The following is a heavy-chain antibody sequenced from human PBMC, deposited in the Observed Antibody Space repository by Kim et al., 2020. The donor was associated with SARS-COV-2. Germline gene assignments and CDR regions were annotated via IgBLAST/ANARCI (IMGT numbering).Heavy chain of an antibody. CDR3: AKDQHSIGWNWLDP. CDR1: GFIFNYYA. V-gene: IGHV3-9*01. Sequence: GGSLRLSCAASGFIFNYYAMHWVRQAPGKGLEWVSGISWNSGSTGYADSVKGRFTISRDNAKNSLYLQMNSLRAEDTALYYCAKDQHSIGWNWLDPWGQGTLVTVSS. J-gene: IGHJ5*02. D-gene: IGHD6-19*01. CDR2: ISWNSGST.